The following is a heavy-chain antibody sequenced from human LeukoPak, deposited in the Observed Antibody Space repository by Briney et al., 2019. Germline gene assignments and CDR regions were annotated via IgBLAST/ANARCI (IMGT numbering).Heavy chain of an antibody. CDR3: ARDTAAALDY. CDR2: IKQDGSEK. J-gene: IGHJ4*02. D-gene: IGHD6-13*01. V-gene: IGHV3-7*01. Sequence: PGGSLRLSCAVSGFTFSRHWMSWVRQAPGKGLEWLANIKQDGSEKYYVDSVKGRFTISRDNAKNSLYLQMNSLRAEDTAVYYCARDTAAALDYWGQGTLVTVSS. CDR1: GFTFSRHW.